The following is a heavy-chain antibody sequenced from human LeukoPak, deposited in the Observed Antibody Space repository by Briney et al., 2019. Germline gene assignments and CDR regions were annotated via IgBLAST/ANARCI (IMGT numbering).Heavy chain of an antibody. J-gene: IGHJ4*02. CDR2: IWYDGTKK. D-gene: IGHD4-11*01. Sequence: GGSLRLSCAASGFTFSSYGMHWVRQAPGKGLEWVAFIWYDGTKKYYADSVKGRFTISRDNSKNTLYLQMKSLRAEDTAVYYCARLYSNYWSEPGYFDYWGQGTLVTVSS. CDR3: ARLYSNYWSEPGYFDY. CDR1: GFTFSSYG. V-gene: IGHV3-33*01.